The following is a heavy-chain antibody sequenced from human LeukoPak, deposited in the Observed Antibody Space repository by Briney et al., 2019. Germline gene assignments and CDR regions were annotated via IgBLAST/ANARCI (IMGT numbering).Heavy chain of an antibody. D-gene: IGHD6-13*01. CDR1: GDIVSSNSAV. V-gene: IGHV6-1*01. J-gene: IGHJ4*02. Sequence: SQTLSLTCAISGDIVSSNSAVWNWIRQSPSRGLEWLGRTYYRSKWYNDYAVSVRSRISINPDTSKNQFSLQLNSVTPEDTAVYCCARGGAAAGLDYWGQGTLVTVSS. CDR2: TYYRSKWYN. CDR3: ARGGAAAGLDY.